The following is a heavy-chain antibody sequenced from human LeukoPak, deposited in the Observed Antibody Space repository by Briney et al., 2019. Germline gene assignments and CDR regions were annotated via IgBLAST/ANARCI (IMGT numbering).Heavy chain of an antibody. CDR3: AKDRPNFHENSGHYYRRDGDS. J-gene: IGHJ5*01. V-gene: IGHV3-23*01. CDR1: GFTFYMYA. CDR2: MCGTAGCT. Sequence: PGWSLRLSCQASGFTFYMYAMSWLRQAPGKGLEWVASMCGTAGCTFYPDSVKGRFAISRDNSKDVLYLRMNSLTAEDTAIYYCAKDRPNFHENSGHYYRRDGDSWGQGALVTVSS. D-gene: IGHD3-22*01.